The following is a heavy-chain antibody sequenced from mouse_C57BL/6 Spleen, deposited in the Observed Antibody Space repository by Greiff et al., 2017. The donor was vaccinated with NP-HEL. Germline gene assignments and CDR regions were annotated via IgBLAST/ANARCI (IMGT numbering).Heavy chain of an antibody. CDR1: GYTFTSYW. V-gene: IGHV1-69*01. Sequence: QVQLQQPGAELVMPGASVKLSCKASGYTFTSYWMHWVKQRPGQGLEWIGEIDPSDSYTNYNQKFKGKSTLTVDKSSSTAYMQLSSLTSEDSAVYYCARSKVGYPFAYWGQGTLVTVSA. D-gene: IGHD2-2*01. CDR3: ARSKVGYPFAY. CDR2: IDPSDSYT. J-gene: IGHJ3*01.